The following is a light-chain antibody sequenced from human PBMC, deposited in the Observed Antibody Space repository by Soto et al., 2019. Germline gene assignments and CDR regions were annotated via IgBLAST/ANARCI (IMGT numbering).Light chain of an antibody. J-gene: IGKJ1*01. CDR1: QSISNH. V-gene: IGKV1-39*01. CDR3: QQSYSSPPT. Sequence: DMQMTQSPSSLSASVEDRVISXXRASQSISNHLNWYQQEPGKAPKIXIFAASSLQSGVPSRFSGSRSGPDFTLTISSLQPEDFATYYCQQSYSSPPTFGQGTKVDIK. CDR2: AAS.